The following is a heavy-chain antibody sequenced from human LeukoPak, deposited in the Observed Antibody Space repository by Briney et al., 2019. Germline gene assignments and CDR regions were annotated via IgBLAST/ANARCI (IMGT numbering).Heavy chain of an antibody. J-gene: IGHJ4*02. Sequence: PGGSLRLSCAASGFTFSSYAMSWVRQAPGKGLEWVSAISGSGGSTYYADSVKGRFTISRDNSKNALYLQMNSLRAEDTAVYYCAKGAFGGYSYGSDYWGQGTLVTVSS. CDR3: AKGAFGGYSYGSDY. CDR1: GFTFSSYA. D-gene: IGHD5-18*01. V-gene: IGHV3-23*01. CDR2: ISGSGGST.